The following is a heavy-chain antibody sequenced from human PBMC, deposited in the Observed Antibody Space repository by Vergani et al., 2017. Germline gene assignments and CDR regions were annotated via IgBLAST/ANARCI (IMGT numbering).Heavy chain of an antibody. Sequence: QVQLVQSGAEVKKPGASVKVSCNASGYTFTGYYMHWVRQAPGQGLEWMGWINPNSGGTNYAQKFQGRVTITADESTSTAYMELSSLRSEDTAVYYCARTSGHCSGGSCYSFDYWGQGTLVTVSS. J-gene: IGHJ4*02. CDR3: ARTSGHCSGGSCYSFDY. CDR2: INPNSGGT. V-gene: IGHV1-2*02. D-gene: IGHD2-15*01. CDR1: GYTFTGYY.